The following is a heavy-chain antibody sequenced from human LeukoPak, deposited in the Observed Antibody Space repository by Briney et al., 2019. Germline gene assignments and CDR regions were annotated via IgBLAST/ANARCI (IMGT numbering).Heavy chain of an antibody. V-gene: IGHV4-34*01. J-gene: IGHJ6*03. D-gene: IGHD3-10*01. Sequence: PSETLSLTCAVYGGSFSGYYWSWIRQPPGKGLGWVGEINHSGSTNYNPCLKSRVTISVDTSKNQFSLKLSSVTAADTAVYYCATRESLLWFGELSRYYYMDVWGKGTTVTVSS. CDR3: ATRESLLWFGELSRYYYMDV. CDR1: GGSFSGYY. CDR2: INHSGST.